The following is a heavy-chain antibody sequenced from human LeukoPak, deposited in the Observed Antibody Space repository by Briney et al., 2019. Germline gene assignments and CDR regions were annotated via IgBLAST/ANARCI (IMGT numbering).Heavy chain of an antibody. CDR2: VHHSGRT. V-gene: IGHV4-38-2*02. Sequence: PSETLSLTCTVSGYSISSDYYWGWIRQPPGKGLEWIGSVHHSGRTYYNPSLKSRVTISVDTSKNQFSLKLNSVTAADTAVYYCARAYSSSWYWNWFDPWGQGTLVTVSS. D-gene: IGHD6-13*01. J-gene: IGHJ5*02. CDR3: ARAYSSSWYWNWFDP. CDR1: GYSISSDYY.